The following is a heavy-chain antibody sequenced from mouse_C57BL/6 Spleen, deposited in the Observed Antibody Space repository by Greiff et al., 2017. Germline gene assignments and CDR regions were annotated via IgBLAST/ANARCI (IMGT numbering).Heavy chain of an antibody. D-gene: IGHD2-4*01. CDR3: VRDYDEAGFAD. CDR1: GFSFNTYA. J-gene: IGHJ3*01. CDR2: IRSKSNNYAT. V-gene: IGHV10-1*01. Sequence: EVKLMESGGGLVQPKGSLKLSCAASGFSFNTYAMNWVRQAPGKGLEWVARIRSKSNNYATYYADSVKDRFTISRDDSESMLNLQMNDLKTEYTAMYYCVRDYDEAGFADWGQGTRVTVSA.